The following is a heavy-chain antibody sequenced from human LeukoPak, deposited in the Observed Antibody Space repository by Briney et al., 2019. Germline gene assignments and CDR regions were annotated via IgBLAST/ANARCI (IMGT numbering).Heavy chain of an antibody. CDR3: ARGLRITMIVVVISVAFDI. V-gene: IGHV4-34*01. J-gene: IGHJ3*02. D-gene: IGHD3-22*01. CDR1: GGSFSGYY. Sequence: SETLSLTCAVYGGSFSGYYWSWIRQPPGKGLEWIGEINHSGSTNYNPSLKSRVTISVDTSKNQLSLKLSSVTAADTAVYYCARGLRITMIVVVISVAFDIWGQGTMVTVSS. CDR2: INHSGST.